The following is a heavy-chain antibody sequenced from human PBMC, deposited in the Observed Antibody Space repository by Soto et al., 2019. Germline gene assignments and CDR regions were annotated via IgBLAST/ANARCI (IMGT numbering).Heavy chain of an antibody. CDR3: ARDWVVGSWYFDL. CDR1: GGTFSSYA. Sequence: QVQLVQSGAEVKKPGSSVKVSCKASGGTFSSYAISWVRQAPGQGLEWMGGIIPVYGATNSAQKFRGRVTITADKTTATAYMELSSLTSEDTAVYYCARDWVVGSWYFDLWGRGTLVTVSS. CDR2: IIPVYGAT. D-gene: IGHD2-21*01. V-gene: IGHV1-69*06. J-gene: IGHJ2*01.